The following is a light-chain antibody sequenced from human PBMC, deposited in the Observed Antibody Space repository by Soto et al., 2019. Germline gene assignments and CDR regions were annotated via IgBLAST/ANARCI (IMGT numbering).Light chain of an antibody. CDR3: SSYTSASTLLYL. Sequence: QSVLTQPASVSGSPGQSITISCTGTSSDVGGYNYVYWYQQHPGIAPKLLIYGVTNRPSGVSTRFSGSKSGNTASLTISGLQAEDEADYHCSSYTSASTLLYLFGTGTKLTVL. J-gene: IGLJ1*01. V-gene: IGLV2-14*01. CDR1: SSDVGGYNY. CDR2: GVT.